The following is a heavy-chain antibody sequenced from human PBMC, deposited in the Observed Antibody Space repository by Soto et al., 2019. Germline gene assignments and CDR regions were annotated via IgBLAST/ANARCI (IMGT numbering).Heavy chain of an antibody. V-gene: IGHV4-59*01. D-gene: IGHD3-9*01. J-gene: IGHJ4*02. CDR3: ARARNFLTGSYKGGFYYFDY. CDR2: ISYSGST. Sequence: QVQLQESGPGLVKPAETLSLTCTVSGGSNSSYYWSWIRQPPGKGLEWIGYISYSGSTTYNPSLKSRLTISLHTSRNQFSLALDSVTAADTAVYYCARARNFLTGSYKGGFYYFDYWGQGTLVTVSS. CDR1: GGSNSSYY.